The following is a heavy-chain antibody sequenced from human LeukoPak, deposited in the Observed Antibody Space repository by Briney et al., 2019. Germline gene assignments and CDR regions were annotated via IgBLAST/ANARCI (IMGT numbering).Heavy chain of an antibody. CDR3: ARHDGGYDWGPFHS. V-gene: IGHV4-34*01. D-gene: IGHD5-12*01. CDR1: GGSFSGYF. CDR2: INHSGST. J-gene: IGHJ4*02. Sequence: SETLSLTCAVYGGSFSGYFWSWIRQPPGKGLEWIGEINHSGSTDYNPSLKSRVTISVDTSKNQFSLKLNSVTAADTAVYYCARHDGGYDWGPFHSWGQGALVTVSS.